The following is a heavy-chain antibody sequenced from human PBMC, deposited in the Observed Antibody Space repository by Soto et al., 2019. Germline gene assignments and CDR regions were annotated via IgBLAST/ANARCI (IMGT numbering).Heavy chain of an antibody. CDR1: GFTFSSYS. CDR2: ISSSSSYI. D-gene: IGHD6-13*01. V-gene: IGHV3-21*01. J-gene: IGHJ4*02. Sequence: EVQLVESGGGLVKPGGSLRLSCAASGFTFSSYSMNWVRQAPGKGLEWVSSISSSSSYIYYADSVKGRFTISRDNAQNSLYLQMNSLRAEDTAVYYCARAGQQLGTIDYWGQGTLVTVSS. CDR3: ARAGQQLGTIDY.